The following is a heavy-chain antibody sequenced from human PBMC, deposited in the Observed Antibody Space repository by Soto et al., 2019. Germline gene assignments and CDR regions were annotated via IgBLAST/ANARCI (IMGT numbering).Heavy chain of an antibody. CDR1: GFTFSTSA. J-gene: IGHJ6*01. V-gene: IGHV3-64D*06. CDR2: ISSNGGST. Sequence: GGSLRLSCSVSGFTFSTSAIHWVRQAPGKGLEYVSSISSNGGSTYYADSVKGRFTISRDNSKNTLYLQMSSLRAEDTAVYYCVKDRSVDVSGQGTTVAVTS. CDR3: VKDRSVDV.